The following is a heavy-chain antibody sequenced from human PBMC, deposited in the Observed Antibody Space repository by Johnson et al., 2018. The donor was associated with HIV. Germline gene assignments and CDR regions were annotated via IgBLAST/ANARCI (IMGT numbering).Heavy chain of an antibody. CDR2: ISYDGSNK. D-gene: IGHD6-6*01. Sequence: QVQLVESGGGLAQPAWSPRLSCAASQFTFSSYAMHWVRQAPGKGLEWVAVISYDGSNKYYADSVKGRFTISRDNSKNTLYLQMNSLRAEDTAIYYCAKDLRIAARPGDAFDIWGQGTMVTVSS. CDR3: AKDLRIAARPGDAFDI. V-gene: IGHV3-30*04. CDR1: QFTFSSYA. J-gene: IGHJ3*02.